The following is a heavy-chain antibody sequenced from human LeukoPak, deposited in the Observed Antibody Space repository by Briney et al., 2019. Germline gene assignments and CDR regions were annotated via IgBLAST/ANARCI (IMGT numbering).Heavy chain of an antibody. V-gene: IGHV4-34*01. CDR3: ARGEVCSSTSCPLSFDY. CDR1: GGSFSGYY. Sequence: SETPSLTCAVYGGSFSGYYWSWIRQPPGKGLEWIGEINHSGSTNSNPSLKSRVTISVDTSKNQFSLKLSSVTAADTAVYYCARGEVCSSTSCPLSFDYWGRGTLVTVSS. J-gene: IGHJ4*02. CDR2: INHSGST. D-gene: IGHD2-2*01.